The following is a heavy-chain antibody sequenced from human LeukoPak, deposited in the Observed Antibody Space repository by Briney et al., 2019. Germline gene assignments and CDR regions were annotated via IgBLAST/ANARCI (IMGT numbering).Heavy chain of an antibody. Sequence: RGSLRLSCAASGFTSSNYWMTCVRQALGKGLEWVANIKQDGSEKYYVDYVKGRFTTSRENAKNPLYLQMNSLRAEDTAVYYCARAYCDSWGQGTLVNVSS. CDR2: IKQDGSEK. V-gene: IGHV3-7*04. CDR1: GFTSSNYW. D-gene: IGHD2-8*02. J-gene: IGHJ5*01. CDR3: ARAYCDS.